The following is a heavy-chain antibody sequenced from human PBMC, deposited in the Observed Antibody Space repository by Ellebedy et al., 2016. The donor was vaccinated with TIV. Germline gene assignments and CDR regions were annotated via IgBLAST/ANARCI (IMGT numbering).Heavy chain of an antibody. V-gene: IGHV3-53*04. D-gene: IGHD1-26*01. CDR2: IYSGGST. Sequence: GESLKISCAASGFTVSSNYMSWVRQAPGKGLEWVSVIYSGGSTYYADSVKGRFTISRHNSKNTLDLQMNSLRAEDTAVYYCARDKVDSGSYLGGNYYYYGMDVWGQGTTVTVSS. J-gene: IGHJ6*02. CDR3: ARDKVDSGSYLGGNYYYYGMDV. CDR1: GFTVSSNY.